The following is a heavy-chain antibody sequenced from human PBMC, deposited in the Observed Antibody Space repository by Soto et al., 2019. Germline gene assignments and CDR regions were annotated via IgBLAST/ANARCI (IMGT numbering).Heavy chain of an antibody. CDR1: GFTFSSYG. Sequence: QVQLVESGGGVVQPGRSLRLSCAVSGFTFSSYGMHWVRQAPGRGLEWVAIISYDGSNKYYADSVKGRFTISRDNSKNTLYLQVNSLRAEDTAVYYCAKELGIQQWLYYAMDVWGQGTTVTVSS. CDR2: ISYDGSNK. D-gene: IGHD5-18*01. J-gene: IGHJ6*02. V-gene: IGHV3-30*18. CDR3: AKELGIQQWLYYAMDV.